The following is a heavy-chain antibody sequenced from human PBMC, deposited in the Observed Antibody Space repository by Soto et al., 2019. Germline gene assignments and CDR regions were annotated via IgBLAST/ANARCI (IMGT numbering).Heavy chain of an antibody. J-gene: IGHJ5*02. D-gene: IGHD3-16*02. Sequence: QVQLQESGPGLVKPSQTLSLTCTVSGGSISSGDYYWSWIRQPPGKGLEWIGCIYYSGSTYYNPSLKGRVTISVDTSKNLFSLKLSSVIAADPAVYYCARAVRYDYVWGSYRPNWFDPWGEGTLVTVSS. V-gene: IGHV4-30-4*01. CDR1: GGSISSGDYY. CDR2: IYYSGST. CDR3: ARAVRYDYVWGSYRPNWFDP.